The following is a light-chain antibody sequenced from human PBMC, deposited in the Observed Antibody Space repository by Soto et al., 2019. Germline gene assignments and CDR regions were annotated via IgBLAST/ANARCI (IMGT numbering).Light chain of an antibody. V-gene: IGKV3-20*01. CDR1: QSVSSSY. CDR2: GAS. J-gene: IGKJ2*01. Sequence: EIVLTQSPGTLSLSPGERATLSCRASQSVSSSYLAWYQQKPGQAPRPLIYGASSRATGLPDRFSGSGSGTDFTLTISRLEPEDFAVSYCQQYGSSPSTFGQGTKVEIK. CDR3: QQYGSSPST.